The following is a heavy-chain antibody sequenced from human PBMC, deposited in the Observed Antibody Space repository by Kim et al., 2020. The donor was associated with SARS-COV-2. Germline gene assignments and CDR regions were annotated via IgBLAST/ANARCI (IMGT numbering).Heavy chain of an antibody. CDR2: TYYRSKWYN. V-gene: IGHV6-1*01. CDR1: GDSVSSNSAA. D-gene: IGHD6-13*01. Sequence: SQTLSLTCAISGDSVSSNSAAWNWIRQSPSRGLEWLGRTYYRSKWYNDYAVSVKSRITINPDTSKNQFSLQLNSVTPEDTAVYYCARDRHSSSWYSRFCGYFDLWRRGTLVTVSS. CDR3: ARDRHSSSWYSRFCGYFDL. J-gene: IGHJ2*01.